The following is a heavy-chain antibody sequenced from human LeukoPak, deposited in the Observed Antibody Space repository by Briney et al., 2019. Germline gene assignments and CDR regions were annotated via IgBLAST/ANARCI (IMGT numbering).Heavy chain of an antibody. Sequence: PSETLSLTCTVSGGSISSYYWSWIRQPPGKGLEWIGYIYYSGSTNYNPPLNRRGTILVDTSKNGFSLKLSSVTAADTAVYYCARGVVVAAKLFDYWGQGTLVTVSS. V-gene: IGHV4-59*01. CDR1: GGSISSYY. CDR2: IYYSGST. CDR3: ARGVVVAAKLFDY. J-gene: IGHJ4*02. D-gene: IGHD2-15*01.